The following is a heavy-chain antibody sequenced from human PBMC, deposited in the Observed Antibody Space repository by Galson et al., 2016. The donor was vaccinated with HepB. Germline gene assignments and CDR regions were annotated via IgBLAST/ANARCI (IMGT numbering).Heavy chain of an antibody. Sequence: SVKVSCKASGYTFISYVIQWVRQAPGHRLEWMGWINAGNGNTKYSQKFQGRVIIDRDTSASTAYMELSSLRPEDTAIYYCARSPTGSCSRTKCYELNYLDRWGQGPPVSVSS. CDR3: ARSPTGSCSRTKCYELNYLDR. CDR1: GYTFISYV. D-gene: IGHD2-2*03. V-gene: IGHV1-3*01. J-gene: IGHJ4*02. CDR2: INAGNGNT.